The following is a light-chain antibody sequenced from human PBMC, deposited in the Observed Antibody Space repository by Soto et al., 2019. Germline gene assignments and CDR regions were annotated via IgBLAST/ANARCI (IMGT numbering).Light chain of an antibody. CDR2: EGS. Sequence: QSALTQPASVSGSPGQSITISCTGTSSDVGSYNLVSWYQQHPGKAPKLMIYEGSKRPSGVSTRFSGSKSGNTASLTISGLQSEDEGDYYCCSYAGSTTYVFGAGTKLTVL. J-gene: IGLJ2*01. V-gene: IGLV2-23*01. CDR3: CSYAGSTTYV. CDR1: SSDVGSYNL.